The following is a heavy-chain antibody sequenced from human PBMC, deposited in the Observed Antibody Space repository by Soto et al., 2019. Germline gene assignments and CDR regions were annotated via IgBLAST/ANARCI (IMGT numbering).Heavy chain of an antibody. D-gene: IGHD3-10*01. CDR2: IYTSGST. V-gene: IGHV4-4*07. CDR3: ARESPLADYYGSGSYDY. CDR1: GGSISSYY. Sequence: SETLSLTCTVSGGSISSYYWSWIRQPAWKGLEWIGRIYTSGSTNYNPSLKSRVTMSVDTSKNQFSLKLSSVTAADTAVYYCARESPLADYYGSGSYDYWGQGTLVTVSS. J-gene: IGHJ4*02.